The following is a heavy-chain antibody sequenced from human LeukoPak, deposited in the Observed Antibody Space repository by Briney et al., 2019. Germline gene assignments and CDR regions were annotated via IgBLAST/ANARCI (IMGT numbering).Heavy chain of an antibody. CDR2: IRYDGSNK. D-gene: IGHD3-3*01. V-gene: IGHV3-30*02. CDR1: GFTFSNYW. Sequence: PGGSLRLSCAASGFTFSNYWMSWVRLAPGKGLEWVTFIRYDGSNKYYTDSVKGRFTISRDNSKNTLYLQMDSLRAEDTAVYYCARDYDFWSGYYSPTRGYFGYWGQGTLVTVSS. CDR3: ARDYDFWSGYYSPTRGYFGY. J-gene: IGHJ4*02.